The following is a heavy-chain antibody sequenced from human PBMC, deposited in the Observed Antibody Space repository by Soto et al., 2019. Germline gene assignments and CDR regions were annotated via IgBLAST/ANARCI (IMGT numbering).Heavy chain of an antibody. J-gene: IGHJ6*02. CDR2: IIPIFGTA. CDR3: ASSYYYDSSGYPGENYYHYYGMDV. D-gene: IGHD3-22*01. Sequence: ASVKVSCKASGGTFSSYAISWVRQAPGQGLERMGGIIPIFGTANYAQKFQGRVTITADESTSTAYMELSSLRSEDTAVYYCASSYYYDSSGYPGENYYHYYGMDVWGQGTTVTVSS. V-gene: IGHV1-69*13. CDR1: GGTFSSYA.